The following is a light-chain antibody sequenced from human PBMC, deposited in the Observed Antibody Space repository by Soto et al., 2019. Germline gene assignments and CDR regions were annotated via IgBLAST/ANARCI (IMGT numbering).Light chain of an antibody. CDR3: CSYVGSGLGV. J-gene: IGLJ3*02. V-gene: IGLV2-23*02. CDR2: EVS. Sequence: QSALTQPASVSGSPGQSITISCTGTSSDIGSYNLVSWYQQHPDKAPKLMIYEVSKRPSGVSNRFSGSKSGNTAFLTISGLQAEDEAYYYCCSYVGSGLGVFGGGTKVTVL. CDR1: SSDIGSYNL.